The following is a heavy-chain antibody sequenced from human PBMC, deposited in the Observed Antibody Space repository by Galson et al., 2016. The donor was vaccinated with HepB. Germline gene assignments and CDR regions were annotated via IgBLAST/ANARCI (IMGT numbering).Heavy chain of an antibody. J-gene: IGHJ6*02. CDR3: ARDSLKESGSPRHFNYYSGMDV. D-gene: IGHD1-26*01. Sequence: SLRLSCAASGFTFIDYGVHWVRRAPREGLEWVAVISYDGRSKNYADSVKGRFTVSRDNSKNTLYLQMNSLRAEDTAVYSCARDSLKESGSPRHFNYYSGMDVWGQGTTVTVS. CDR1: GFTFIDYG. V-gene: IGHV3-30*03. CDR2: ISYDGRSK.